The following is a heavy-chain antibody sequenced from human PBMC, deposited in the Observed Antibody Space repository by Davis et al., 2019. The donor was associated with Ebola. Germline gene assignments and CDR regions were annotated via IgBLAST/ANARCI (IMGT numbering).Heavy chain of an antibody. CDR1: GFTFSDYY. CDR3: ARDFVY. V-gene: IGHV4-38-2*02. J-gene: IGHJ4*02. CDR2: VYHNGRT. Sequence: GSLRLSCAASGFTFSDYYMSWIRQAPGKGLEWIGSVYHNGRTNYNPSLKSRVTISLDTSKNQFSLKLTSVTAADTAVYFCARDFVYWAQGTLVTVSS.